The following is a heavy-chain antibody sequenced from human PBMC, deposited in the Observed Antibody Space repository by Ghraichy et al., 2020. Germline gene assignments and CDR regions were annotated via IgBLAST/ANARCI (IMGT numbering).Heavy chain of an antibody. Sequence: SETLSLTCTVSGGSISSGGYYWSWICQHPGKGLEWIGYIYYSGSTYYNPSLKSRVTISVDTSKNQFSLKLSSVTAADTAVYYCARGLIDRFRWSGQYYFDYWGQGTLVTVSS. CDR2: IYYSGST. D-gene: IGHD2-15*01. CDR3: ARGLIDRFRWSGQYYFDY. J-gene: IGHJ4*02. CDR1: GGSISSGGYY. V-gene: IGHV4-31*03.